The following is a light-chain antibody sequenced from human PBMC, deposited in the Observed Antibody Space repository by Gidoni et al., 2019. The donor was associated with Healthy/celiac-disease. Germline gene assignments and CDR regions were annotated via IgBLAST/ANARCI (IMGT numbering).Light chain of an antibody. V-gene: IGKV1-5*01. CDR2: DAS. CDR3: QQYNSYLT. Sequence: DIQMTQSPSTLSASVGDRVTITCRASQSISSWLAWYQPKPGKAPKLLIYDASSLESGVPSRFSGSGSGTEFTLTISSLQPDDFATYYGQQYNSYLTFGQGTKVEIK. J-gene: IGKJ1*01. CDR1: QSISSW.